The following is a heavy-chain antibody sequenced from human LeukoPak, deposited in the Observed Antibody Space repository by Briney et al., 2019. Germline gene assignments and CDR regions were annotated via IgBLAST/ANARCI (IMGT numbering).Heavy chain of an antibody. D-gene: IGHD2-15*01. CDR1: GYTFTSYD. J-gene: IGHJ4*02. Sequence: ASVKVPCKASGYTFTSYDINWVRQATGQGLEWMGWMNPNSGNTGYAQKFQGRVTMTRNTSISTAYMELSSLRSEDTAVYYCARVTVAATLPIDYWGQGTLVTVSS. V-gene: IGHV1-8*01. CDR2: MNPNSGNT. CDR3: ARVTVAATLPIDY.